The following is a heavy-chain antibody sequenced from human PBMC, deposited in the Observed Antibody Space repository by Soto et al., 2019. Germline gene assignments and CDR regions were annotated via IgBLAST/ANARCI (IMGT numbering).Heavy chain of an antibody. Sequence: EVQLVESGGGLVKPGGSLRLSCEASGFTFSSYSMNWVRQAPGKGLEWVSSISSSSSYIYYADSVKGRFTISRDNAKNSLYLQMNSLRAEDTAVYYCARDTYYYDSSGYGYWGQGTLVTVSS. D-gene: IGHD3-22*01. CDR3: ARDTYYYDSSGYGY. CDR1: GFTFSSYS. CDR2: ISSSSSYI. V-gene: IGHV3-21*01. J-gene: IGHJ4*02.